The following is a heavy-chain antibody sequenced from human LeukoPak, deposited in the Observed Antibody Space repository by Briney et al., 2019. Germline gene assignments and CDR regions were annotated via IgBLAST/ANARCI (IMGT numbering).Heavy chain of an antibody. D-gene: IGHD1-14*01. J-gene: IGHJ4*02. CDR3: AQRTAVSWYSFYY. Sequence: GGSLRLSCAASGFTFSSYVMSWVRQPPGEGLGWGSVISSPGSNTYYADSVKGRFTISRDNSKNTLYLQMNSLRAEDTAVYYCAQRTAVSWYSFYYWGQGTLVTASS. CDR1: GFTFSSYV. CDR2: ISSPGSNT. V-gene: IGHV3-23*01.